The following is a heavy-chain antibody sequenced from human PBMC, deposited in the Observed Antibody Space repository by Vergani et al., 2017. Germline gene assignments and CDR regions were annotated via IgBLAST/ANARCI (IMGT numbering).Heavy chain of an antibody. CDR2: INHSGST. CDR1: GGSFSGYY. J-gene: IGHJ4*02. CDR3: ARGQDIVLMVYAF. Sequence: QVQLQQWGAGLLKPSETLSLTCAVYGGSFSGYYWSWIRQPPGKGLEWIGEINHSGSTNYYTSLKSRVTISVDTSKNQFSLKLSSVTAADTAVYYCARGQDIVLMVYAFWGQGTLVTVSS. V-gene: IGHV4-34*01. D-gene: IGHD2-8*01.